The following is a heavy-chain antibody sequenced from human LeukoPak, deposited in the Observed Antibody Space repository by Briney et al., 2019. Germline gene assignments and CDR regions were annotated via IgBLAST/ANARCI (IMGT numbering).Heavy chain of an antibody. Sequence: SVKVSCKASGGTFSNYAISLVRQAPGQGLEWMGGIIPMFGGANYAQEVTGRVTLTADKSTSIAYMELSSLRSEDTAVYYCARDSPTNYYDAGWGQGTLVTVSS. CDR3: ARDSPTNYYDAG. D-gene: IGHD3-22*01. V-gene: IGHV1-69*06. CDR2: IIPMFGGA. CDR1: GGTFSNYA. J-gene: IGHJ4*02.